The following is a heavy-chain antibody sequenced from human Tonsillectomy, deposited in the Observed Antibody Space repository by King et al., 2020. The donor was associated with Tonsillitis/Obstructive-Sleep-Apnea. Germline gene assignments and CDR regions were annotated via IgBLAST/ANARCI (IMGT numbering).Heavy chain of an antibody. J-gene: IGHJ6*03. CDR3: ARSYSRGWGEGYYYYMDV. D-gene: IGHD6-19*01. CDR2: ITAGNDNT. CDR1: GYTFTTYA. V-gene: IGHV1-3*01. Sequence: VQLVQSGAEVKKPGASVEVSCKASGYTFTTYAIHWVRQAPGQRLEWMGWITAGNDNTKYSQNFQDRVTITRDTSANTAYRELSSLRTEDTAVYYCARSYSRGWGEGYYYYMDVWGKGTPVTVSS.